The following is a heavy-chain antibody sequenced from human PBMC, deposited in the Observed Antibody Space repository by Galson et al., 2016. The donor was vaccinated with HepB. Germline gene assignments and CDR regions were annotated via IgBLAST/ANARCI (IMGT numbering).Heavy chain of an antibody. V-gene: IGHV3-11*01. D-gene: IGHD3-22*01. CDR3: ARDREVTFHYDSRGPRCFDP. CDR1: GFTFSDYY. J-gene: IGHJ5*02. Sequence: SLRLSCAASGFTFSDYYMSWIRQAPGKGLQWVSYISSSGSNINYADSVKGRFTISRDNAKNSLYLQMNSLRAEDTAVYYCARDREVTFHYDSRGPRCFDPWGQGTLVTVSS. CDR2: ISSSGSNI.